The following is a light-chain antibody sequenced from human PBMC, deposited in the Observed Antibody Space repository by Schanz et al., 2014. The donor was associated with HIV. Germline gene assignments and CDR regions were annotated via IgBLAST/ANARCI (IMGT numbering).Light chain of an antibody. J-gene: IGKJ4*01. CDR3: QYFGNSGGT. CDR1: QRLSSSY. Sequence: EIVLTQSPGSLSLSPGGRATLSCAASQRLSSSYLAWYQQKRDQPPRLVIYATSSRAAGIPDRFSGTGSGTVFTLSISRLEPEDFAVYFCQYFGNSGGTFGGGTKVEIK. V-gene: IGKV3-20*01. CDR2: ATS.